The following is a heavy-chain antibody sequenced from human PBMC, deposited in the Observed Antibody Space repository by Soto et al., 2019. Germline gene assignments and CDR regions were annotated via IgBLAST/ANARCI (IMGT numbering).Heavy chain of an antibody. V-gene: IGHV3-23*01. D-gene: IGHD6-19*01. J-gene: IGHJ4*02. CDR3: AKEKIASTVADFFDY. CDR2: ITGSGSTT. CDR1: GFTFNNYA. Sequence: EVHLLESGGGLVQPGGSLRLSCEASGFTFNNYAMTWVRQTPGKGLQWVSTITGSGSTTFYADSVRGRFTISRDNSKYTLELQMNSLRAEDTAFYYCAKEKIASTVADFFDYWGQGTLVTVSS.